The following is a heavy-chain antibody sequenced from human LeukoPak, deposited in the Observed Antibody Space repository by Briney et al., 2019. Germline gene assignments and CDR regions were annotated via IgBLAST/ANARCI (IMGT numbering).Heavy chain of an antibody. CDR2: IYYSGST. D-gene: IGHD3-10*01. Sequence: SETLSLTCTDSGGSISSYYWSWIRQPPGKGLEWIGYIYYSGSTNYNPSLKSRVTISVDTSKNQFSLKLSSVTAADTAVYYCASTQYYYGSGRFNYWGQGTLVTVSS. CDR1: GGSISSYY. V-gene: IGHV4-59*01. J-gene: IGHJ4*02. CDR3: ASTQYYYGSGRFNY.